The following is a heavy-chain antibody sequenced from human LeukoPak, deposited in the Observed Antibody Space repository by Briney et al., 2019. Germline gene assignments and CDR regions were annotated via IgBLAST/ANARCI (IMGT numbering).Heavy chain of an antibody. CDR1: GYTFTSYG. CDR2: ISAYNGNT. J-gene: IGHJ6*02. Sequence: VASVKVSCTASGYTFTSYGISWVRQAPGQGLGWMGWISAYNGNTNYAQKLQGRVTMTTDTSTSTAYMELRSLRSDDTAVYYCARDVVVAGTEDVYYYYYGMDVWGQGTTVTVSS. D-gene: IGHD6-19*01. V-gene: IGHV1-18*01. CDR3: ARDVVVAGTEDVYYYYYGMDV.